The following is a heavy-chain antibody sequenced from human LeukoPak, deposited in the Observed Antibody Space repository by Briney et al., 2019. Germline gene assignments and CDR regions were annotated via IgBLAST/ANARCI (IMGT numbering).Heavy chain of an antibody. CDR1: GGSISSYY. Sequence: SETLSLTCTVSGGSISSYYWSWIRQPPGKGLEWIGYIYYSGSTNYNPSLKSRVTISVDTSKNQFALKLSSVTAADTAVYYCARQASASALGEWFGELEWPIWFDPWGQGTLVTVSS. CDR2: IYYSGST. D-gene: IGHD3-10*01. CDR3: ARQASASALGEWFGELEWPIWFDP. J-gene: IGHJ5*02. V-gene: IGHV4-59*01.